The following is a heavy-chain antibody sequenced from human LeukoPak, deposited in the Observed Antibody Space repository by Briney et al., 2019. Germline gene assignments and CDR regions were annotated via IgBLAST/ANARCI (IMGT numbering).Heavy chain of an antibody. D-gene: IGHD2-2*01. Sequence: PGRSLRLSCAASGFTFDDYAMHWVRQGPGKGLECVSGISWNSGSIGYADSVKGRFTISRDNAKNSLYLQMNSLRAEDTAVYYCARLSPGNDCSSTSCYRIYYYYYMDVWGKGTTVTISS. V-gene: IGHV3-9*01. CDR3: ARLSPGNDCSSTSCYRIYYYYYMDV. CDR2: ISWNSGSI. CDR1: GFTFDDYA. J-gene: IGHJ6*03.